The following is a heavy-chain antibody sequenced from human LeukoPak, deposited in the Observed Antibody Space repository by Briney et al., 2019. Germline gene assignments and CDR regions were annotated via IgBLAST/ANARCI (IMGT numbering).Heavy chain of an antibody. J-gene: IGHJ1*01. Sequence: PSETLSLTCTVSGGSISSGGYYWSWIRQHPGKGLEWIGYIYYSGSTNYNPSLKSRVTISVDTSKNQFSLKLSSVTAADTAVYYCATSPRTYYDILSGYYKGRYFQHWGQGTLVTVSS. D-gene: IGHD3-9*01. V-gene: IGHV4-61*08. CDR3: ATSPRTYYDILSGYYKGRYFQH. CDR2: IYYSGST. CDR1: GGSISSGGYY.